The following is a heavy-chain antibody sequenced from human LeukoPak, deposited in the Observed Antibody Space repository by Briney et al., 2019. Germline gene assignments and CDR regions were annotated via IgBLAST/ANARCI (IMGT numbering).Heavy chain of an antibody. V-gene: IGHV4-34*01. Sequence: SETLSLTCAVYGGPFSGFHWSWIRQPPGKGLEWIGEISHSGSSNYNPSLKSRVTMSVDTSKNQFSLKLSSVTAADTAVYYCARAPGRSSGVDYWGQGTLVTVSS. J-gene: IGHJ4*02. CDR2: ISHSGSS. D-gene: IGHD3-22*01. CDR3: ARAPGRSSGVDY. CDR1: GGPFSGFH.